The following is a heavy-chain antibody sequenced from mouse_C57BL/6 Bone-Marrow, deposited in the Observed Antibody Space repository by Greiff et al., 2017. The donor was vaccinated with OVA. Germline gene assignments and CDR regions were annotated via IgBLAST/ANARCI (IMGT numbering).Heavy chain of an antibody. CDR1: GYTFTDYY. J-gene: IGHJ3*01. V-gene: IGHV1-19*01. D-gene: IGHD2-1*01. Sequence: EVQGVESGPVLVKPGASVKMSCKASGYTFTDYYMNWVKQSHGKSLEWIGVINPYNGGTSYNQKFKGKATLTVDKSSSTAYMELNSLTSEDAAVYYCARDGNPFAYWGQGTLVTVSA. CDR2: INPYNGGT. CDR3: ARDGNPFAY.